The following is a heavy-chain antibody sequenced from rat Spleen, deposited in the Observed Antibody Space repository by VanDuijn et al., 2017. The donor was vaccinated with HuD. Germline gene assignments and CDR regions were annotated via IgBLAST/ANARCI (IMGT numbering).Heavy chain of an antibody. Sequence: EVRLVESGGDLVRPGRSPKLSCAASGFTFSDYNMAWVRQAPKKGLEWVATISNDGSSTYYRDSVKGRFTISRDNAKSTLYLQMDSLRSEDTATYYCARPNYPGFNYFDYWGQGVMVTVSS. CDR3: ARPNYPGFNYFDY. CDR2: ISNDGSST. D-gene: IGHD1-4*01. CDR1: GFTFSDYN. J-gene: IGHJ2*01. V-gene: IGHV5-7*01.